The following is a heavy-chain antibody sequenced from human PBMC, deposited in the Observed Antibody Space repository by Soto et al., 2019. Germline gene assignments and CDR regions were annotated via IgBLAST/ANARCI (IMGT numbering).Heavy chain of an antibody. CDR3: ARDLIDIVVVPAAITPRYYYGMDV. Sequence: QVQLVESGGGVVQPGRSLRLSCAASGFTFSSYAMHWVRQAPGKGLEWVAVISYDGTNKYYADSVKGRFSISRDNSKNTLYLQMNSLRAEDTAVYYCARDLIDIVVVPAAITPRYYYGMDVWGLGTTVTVSS. CDR1: GFTFSSYA. J-gene: IGHJ6*02. D-gene: IGHD2-2*01. CDR2: ISYDGTNK. V-gene: IGHV3-30-3*01.